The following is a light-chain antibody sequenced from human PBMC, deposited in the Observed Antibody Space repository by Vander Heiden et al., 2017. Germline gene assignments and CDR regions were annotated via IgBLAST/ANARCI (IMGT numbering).Light chain of an antibody. Sequence: QSVLTQPPSASAAPGQKVTISCSGSSSNIGIHFVSWYQLFPGTAPKLLIDGDNKRPSGIPDRFSGSKSGTSATLDITGLQTGDEGDYYCGVWDDSLSVEVFGGGTSLTVL. CDR2: GDN. CDR1: SSNIGIHF. CDR3: GVWDDSLSVEV. J-gene: IGLJ2*01. V-gene: IGLV1-51*01.